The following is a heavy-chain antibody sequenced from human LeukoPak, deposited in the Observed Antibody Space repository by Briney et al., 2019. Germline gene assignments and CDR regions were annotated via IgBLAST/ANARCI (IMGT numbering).Heavy chain of an antibody. Sequence: GGSLRLSCAASGFTFSSYSMNWVRQAPGKGLEWVSSISSSSTYIYYADSVKGRFTISRDDAKNSLYLQMNSLRAEDTAVCYCARDHEQVVQLDAFDIWGQGTMVTVSS. CDR1: GFTFSSYS. J-gene: IGHJ3*02. CDR3: ARDHEQVVQLDAFDI. CDR2: ISSSSTYI. D-gene: IGHD1-1*01. V-gene: IGHV3-21*01.